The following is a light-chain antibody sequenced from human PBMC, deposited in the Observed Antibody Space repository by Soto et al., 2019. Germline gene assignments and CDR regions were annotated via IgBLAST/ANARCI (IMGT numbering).Light chain of an antibody. J-gene: IGLJ1*01. V-gene: IGLV2-14*01. CDR3: CSYTGRITYV. Sequence: QSVLTQPASVSGSPGQSITISCTGTSSDVGGYNHVSWYQQHPGKAPKLMIYEVSNRPSGVSSRFSASKSGNTASRTISGLQAEDEADYYCCSYTGRITYVFGTGTKLTVL. CDR2: EVS. CDR1: SSDVGGYNH.